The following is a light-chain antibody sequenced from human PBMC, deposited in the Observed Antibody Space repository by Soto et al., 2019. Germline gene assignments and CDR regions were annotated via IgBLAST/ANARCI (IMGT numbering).Light chain of an antibody. Sequence: DIQMTQSPSTLFASVGDRVTITCRASQSINSWLAWYLQKPGKAPKLLIYKASTLQSGVPSRFSGSGSGTEFTLTISRLEPEDFAVYFCQQYGASLTFGGGTKVDIK. CDR2: KAS. V-gene: IGKV1-5*03. J-gene: IGKJ4*01. CDR3: QQYGASLT. CDR1: QSINSW.